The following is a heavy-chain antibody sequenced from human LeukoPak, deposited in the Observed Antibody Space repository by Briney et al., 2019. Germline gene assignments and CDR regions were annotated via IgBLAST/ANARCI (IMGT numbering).Heavy chain of an antibody. J-gene: IGHJ6*02. D-gene: IGHD3-22*01. CDR2: ISGSGGST. V-gene: IGHV3-23*01. Sequence: GGSLRLSCAASGFTFSSYAMSWVRQAPGKGLEWVSAISGSGGSTYYADSVKSRFTISRDNSKNTLYLQMNSLRAEDTAVYYCATRYYDSSGYYYYYYYGMDVWGQGTTVTVSS. CDR1: GFTFSSYA. CDR3: ATRYYDSSGYYYYYYYGMDV.